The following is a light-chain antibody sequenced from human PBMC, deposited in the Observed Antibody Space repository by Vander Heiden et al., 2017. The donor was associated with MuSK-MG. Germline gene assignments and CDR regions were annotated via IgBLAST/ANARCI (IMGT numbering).Light chain of an antibody. CDR2: EVS. Sequence: DVVMTQTPSSLSVTPGQPASISCKSSQSPLHSDGKTYLYWYLQRPGQPPQPLIYEVSNRFSGVPNRISGSGSGTDFTLKISRVEAEDAGIYYCMQSIEVPPGYTFGQGTKLEIK. CDR1: QSPLHSDGKTY. CDR3: MQSIEVPPGYT. V-gene: IGKV2D-29*01. J-gene: IGKJ2*01.